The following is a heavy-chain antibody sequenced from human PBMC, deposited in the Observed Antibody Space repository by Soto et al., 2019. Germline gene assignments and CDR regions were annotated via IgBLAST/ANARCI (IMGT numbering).Heavy chain of an antibody. D-gene: IGHD3-10*01. V-gene: IGHV1-69*04. CDR2: IIPILGIA. J-gene: IGHJ3*02. Sequence: ASVKVSCKASGGTFSIYTISWVRQAPGQGLEWMGRIIPILGIANYAQKFQGRVTITADKSTSTAYMELSSLRSEDTAVYYCARDRDGSGSYYKKDAFDIWGQGTMVTVSS. CDR1: GGTFSIYT. CDR3: ARDRDGSGSYYKKDAFDI.